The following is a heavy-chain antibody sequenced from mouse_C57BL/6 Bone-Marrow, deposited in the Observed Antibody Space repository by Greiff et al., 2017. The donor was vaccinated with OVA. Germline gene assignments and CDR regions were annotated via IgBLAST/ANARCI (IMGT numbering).Heavy chain of an antibody. V-gene: IGHV10-3*01. CDR2: IRSKCSNYAT. D-gene: IGHD1-1*01. Sequence: EVKVVESGGGLVQPKGSLKLSCAASGFTFNTYAMHWVRQAPGKGLEWVARIRSKCSNYATYYADSVKDRFTISRDDSQSMLYLQMNNLKTEDTAMYYCVRDKGITTVVEAMDYWGQGTSVTVSS. CDR1: GFTFNTYA. J-gene: IGHJ4*01. CDR3: VRDKGITTVVEAMDY.